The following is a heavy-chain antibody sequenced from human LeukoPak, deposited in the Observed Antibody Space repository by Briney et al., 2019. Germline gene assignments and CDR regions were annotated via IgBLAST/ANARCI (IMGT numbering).Heavy chain of an antibody. Sequence: GGSLRLSCAASGFTFSNFAMSWVRQAPGKGLEWVSAITDSGDGTYYADSVKGRFTISRDNSKNTLYLQMSSLRAEDTAVYYCAKRVPYSSSSVYFDYWARGTLVTVSS. J-gene: IGHJ4*02. V-gene: IGHV3-23*01. D-gene: IGHD6-6*01. CDR1: GFTFSNFA. CDR3: AKRVPYSSSSVYFDY. CDR2: ITDSGDGT.